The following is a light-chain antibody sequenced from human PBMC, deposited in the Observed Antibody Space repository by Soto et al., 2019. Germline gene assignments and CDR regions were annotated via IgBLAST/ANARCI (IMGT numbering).Light chain of an antibody. CDR2: DAS. CDR3: QQLNSI. J-gene: IGKJ5*01. V-gene: IGKV1-5*01. Sequence: QITQSASTLSATVRDRVSITCRASQSISSWLAWYQQKPGKAPKLLIYDASILQRGVASRFSGSGSGTNFILIISNLQPEDFATYYGQQLNSIFGQGTRLEIK. CDR1: QSISSW.